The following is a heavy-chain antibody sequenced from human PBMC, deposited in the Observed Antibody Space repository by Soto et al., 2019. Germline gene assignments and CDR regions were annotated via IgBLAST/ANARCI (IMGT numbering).Heavy chain of an antibody. CDR2: INTDGSDT. CDR3: TRDLPRPQHYFDY. Sequence: GGSLRLSCAASGFTFSSDWMHWVRQAPGKGLVWVSRINTDGSDTSYADSVKGRFTISRDNAKNTLYLQMNSLRAEDTAVYYCTRDLPRPQHYFDYWGQGNMVTVSS. J-gene: IGHJ4*02. CDR1: GFTFSSDW. V-gene: IGHV3-74*01. D-gene: IGHD6-25*01.